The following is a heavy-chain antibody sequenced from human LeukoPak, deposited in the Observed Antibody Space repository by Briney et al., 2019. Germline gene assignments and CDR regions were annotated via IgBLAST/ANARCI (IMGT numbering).Heavy chain of an antibody. D-gene: IGHD3-22*01. J-gene: IGHJ4*02. CDR2: IYTSGST. V-gene: IGHV4-61*02. Sequence: PSETLSLTCSVSGGSISSGSYYWTWIRQPAGKALEWIGRIYTSGSTNYNPSLKSRVTISVDTPKNQFSLRLSSVTAADTAVYYCARDGHYDSSGYFFGYWGQGTLVTVSS. CDR3: ARDGHYDSSGYFFGY. CDR1: GGSISSGSYY.